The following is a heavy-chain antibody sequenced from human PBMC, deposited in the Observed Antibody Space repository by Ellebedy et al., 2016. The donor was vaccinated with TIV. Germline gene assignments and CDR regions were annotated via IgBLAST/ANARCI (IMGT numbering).Heavy chain of an antibody. CDR2: INPIFGTV. V-gene: IGHV1-69*05. CDR3: AREGASAGADYFDY. Sequence: AASVKVSCKASGATFISYATSWVRQAPGQGLEWMGGINPIFGTVNYAQKFQGRLTMTRDTSTSEVYMEVRSLRSDDTAVYYCAREGASAGADYFDYWGQGTLVIVSS. D-gene: IGHD1-26*01. CDR1: GATFISYA. J-gene: IGHJ4*02.